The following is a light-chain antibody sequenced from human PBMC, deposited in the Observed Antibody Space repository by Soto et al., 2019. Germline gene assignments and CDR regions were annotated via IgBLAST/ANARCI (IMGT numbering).Light chain of an antibody. CDR2: EVS. Sequence: QSVLTQPASVSGSPGQSITISCTGTSSDVGGYNYVSWYQQHPGKAPKLMIYEVSHWPSGVSNRFSGSKSGNTASLTISGLQAEDEADYYCSSYTSSSTLVFGGGTQLTGL. V-gene: IGLV2-14*01. CDR1: SSDVGGYNY. J-gene: IGLJ3*02. CDR3: SSYTSSSTLV.